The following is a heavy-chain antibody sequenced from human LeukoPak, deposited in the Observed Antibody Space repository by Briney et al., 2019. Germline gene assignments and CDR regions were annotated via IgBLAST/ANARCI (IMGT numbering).Heavy chain of an antibody. J-gene: IGHJ4*02. V-gene: IGHV1-18*01. D-gene: IGHD1-26*01. CDR2: ISAYNGNT. CDR1: GYTFTSYG. CDR3: ARVGYSGSYYGTFDY. Sequence: GASVKVSCKASGYTFTSYGISWVRQAPGQGLEWMGWISAYNGNTNYAQKLQGRVTMTTDTSTSTAYMELRSLRSDDTAVYYCARVGYSGSYYGTFDYWGQGTLVTVSS.